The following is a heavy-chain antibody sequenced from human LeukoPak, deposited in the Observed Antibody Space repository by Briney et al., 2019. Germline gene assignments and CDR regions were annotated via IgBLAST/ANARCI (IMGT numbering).Heavy chain of an antibody. V-gene: IGHV3-23*01. Sequence: GGSLRLSCVGSGFTFNSYAMNWVRQAPGKGLQWVSTISASGDNTFYADSVKGRFTISRDNSKNTVSLQVNSLRAEDKALYYCARTYRDYFDSWGLGTLVTVSS. D-gene: IGHD1-7*01. J-gene: IGHJ4*02. CDR3: ARTYRDYFDS. CDR2: ISASGDNT. CDR1: GFTFNSYA.